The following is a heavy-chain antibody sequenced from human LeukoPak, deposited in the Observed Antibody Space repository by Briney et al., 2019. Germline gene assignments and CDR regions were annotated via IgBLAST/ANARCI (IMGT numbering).Heavy chain of an antibody. CDR2: ISSSGRSI. D-gene: IGHD3-10*01. Sequence: PGGSLRLSCVGSGFTFSSYEMNWVRQAPGKGLEWVSYISSSGRSIYYADSVKGRFTISRDIARNSLYLQMNNLRAEDTAVYYCARDRGLASLDYWGQGTLVTVSS. V-gene: IGHV3-48*03. J-gene: IGHJ4*02. CDR3: ARDRGLASLDY. CDR1: GFTFSSYE.